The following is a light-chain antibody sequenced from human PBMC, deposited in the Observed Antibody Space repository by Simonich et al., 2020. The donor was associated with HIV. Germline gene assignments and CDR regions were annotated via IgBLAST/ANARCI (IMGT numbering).Light chain of an antibody. CDR3: QQYYSTPPT. CDR2: WAS. J-gene: IGKJ3*01. CDR1: QSVLYSSNNKNY. V-gene: IGKV4-1*01. Sequence: DIVMTQSPESLAVSLGERATINCKSTQSVLYSSNNKNYLCWYQQKPGQPPKLLIYWASTRESGVPDRFSGSGSGTDFTLTISSLQAEDVAVYYCQQYYSTPPTFGPGTKVDIK.